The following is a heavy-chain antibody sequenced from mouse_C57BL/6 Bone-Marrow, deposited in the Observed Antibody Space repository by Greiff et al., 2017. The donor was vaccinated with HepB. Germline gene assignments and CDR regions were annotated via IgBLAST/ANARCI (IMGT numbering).Heavy chain of an antibody. D-gene: IGHD2-12*01. CDR3: AKNYSYSTFDY. V-gene: IGHV2-5*01. Sequence: QVQLQQSGPGLVQPSQSLSITCTVSGFSLTSYGVHWVRQSPGKGLEWLGVIWRGGSTDYNAAFMSRLSITKYNAKSQVIFKMNSLQADDTALYYCAKNYSYSTFDYWGQGTTLTVSS. CDR1: GFSLTSYG. J-gene: IGHJ2*01. CDR2: IWRGGST.